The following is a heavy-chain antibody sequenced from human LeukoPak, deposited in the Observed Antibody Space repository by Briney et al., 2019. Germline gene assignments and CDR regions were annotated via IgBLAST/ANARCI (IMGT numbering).Heavy chain of an antibody. D-gene: IGHD2-15*01. CDR1: GGTFSSYT. CDR2: ISAYNGNT. J-gene: IGHJ6*03. V-gene: IGHV1-18*01. CDR3: ARGGSWFSIYYYYYMDV. Sequence: ASVKVSCKASGGTFSSYTISWVRQAPGQGLEWMGWISAYNGNTNYAQKLQGRVTMTTDTSTSTAYMELRSLRSDDTAVYYCARGGSWFSIYYYYYMDVWGKGTTVTVSS.